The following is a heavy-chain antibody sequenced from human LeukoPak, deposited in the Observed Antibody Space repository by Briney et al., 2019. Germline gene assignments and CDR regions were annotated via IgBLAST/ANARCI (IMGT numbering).Heavy chain of an antibody. J-gene: IGHJ5*02. CDR1: GGSISSHY. CDR3: ARRGQSIAAAGTAYNWFDP. CDR2: IYTSGST. V-gene: IGHV4-4*09. Sequence: SETLSLTCTVSGGSISSHYWSWIRQPPGKGLEWIGYIYTSGSTNYNPSLKSRVTISVDTSKNQFSLKLSSVTAADTAVYYCARRGQSIAAAGTAYNWFDPWGQGTLVTVSS. D-gene: IGHD6-13*01.